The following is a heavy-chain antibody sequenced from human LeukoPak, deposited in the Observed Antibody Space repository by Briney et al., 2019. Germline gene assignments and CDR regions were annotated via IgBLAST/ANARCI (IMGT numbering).Heavy chain of an antibody. CDR3: ARDHFGGLTVTPGVWYFDY. CDR1: GGTFSSYA. Sequence: SVKVSCKASGGTFSSYAISWVRQAPGQGPEWMGGIIPIFGTANYAQKFQGRVTITADESTSTAYMELSSLRSEDTAVYYCARDHFGGLTVTPGVWYFDYWGQGTLVTVSS. D-gene: IGHD4-11*01. J-gene: IGHJ4*02. CDR2: IIPIFGTA. V-gene: IGHV1-69*13.